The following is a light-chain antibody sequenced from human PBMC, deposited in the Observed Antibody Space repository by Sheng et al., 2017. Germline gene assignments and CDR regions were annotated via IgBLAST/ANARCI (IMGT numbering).Light chain of an antibody. CDR3: QQYDKWPLP. Sequence: TVLTQSPGTLSVSPGERAILSCRASQSVSSNLAWYQQKPGQAPRLLIYGASTRATGIPARFSGRGSGTDFTLTISSLQSEDFAVYYCQQYDKWPLPFGGGTKVDIK. V-gene: IGKV3-15*01. J-gene: IGKJ4*01. CDR1: QSVSSN. CDR2: GAS.